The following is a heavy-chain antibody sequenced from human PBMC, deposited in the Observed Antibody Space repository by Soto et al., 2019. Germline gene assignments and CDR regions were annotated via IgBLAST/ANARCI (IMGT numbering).Heavy chain of an antibody. D-gene: IGHD2-2*02. CDR3: ATSIPPNTRWFDP. CDR1: GGSMSSSSNY. V-gene: IGHV4-39*01. J-gene: IGHJ5*02. Sequence: QLQLQESGPGLVKPSETLSLTCTVSGGSMSSSSNYWGWIRQPPGKGLEWIATIYSSGNTYYNPSLKSRITISTDTSKNQFSLRLTSVTAADTAVYYCATSIPPNTRWFDPWGQGTLVTVSS. CDR2: IYSSGNT.